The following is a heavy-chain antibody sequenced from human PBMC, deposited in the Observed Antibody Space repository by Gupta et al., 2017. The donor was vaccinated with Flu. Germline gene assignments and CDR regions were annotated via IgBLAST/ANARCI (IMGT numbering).Heavy chain of an antibody. CDR1: GGTFSSYA. Sequence: QVQLVQSGAEVKKPGSSVKVSCKASGGTFSSYAISWVRQAPGQGLEWMGGIIPIFGTANYAQKFQGRVTITADESTSTAYMELSSLRSEDTAVYYCARDPHTGDSGSYVSAPRGWFDPWGQGTLVTVSS. CDR2: IIPIFGTA. J-gene: IGHJ5*02. D-gene: IGHD1-26*01. CDR3: ARDPHTGDSGSYVSAPRGWFDP. V-gene: IGHV1-69*01.